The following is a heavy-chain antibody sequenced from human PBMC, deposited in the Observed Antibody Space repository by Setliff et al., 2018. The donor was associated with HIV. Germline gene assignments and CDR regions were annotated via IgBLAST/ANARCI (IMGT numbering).Heavy chain of an antibody. V-gene: IGHV1-2*02. CDR1: GYTFTDYY. CDR3: ARDLSTHWSGYSLGF. J-gene: IGHJ4*02. Sequence: GASVKVSCKASGYTFTDYYFHWVRQAPGQGLEWMGWVNPKFGGTLYAQKFRGRVTMTRDMSINTVYLERSSLSSDDTAVYYCARDLSTHWSGYSLGFWGPGTLVTVS. D-gene: IGHD3-3*01. CDR2: VNPKFGGT.